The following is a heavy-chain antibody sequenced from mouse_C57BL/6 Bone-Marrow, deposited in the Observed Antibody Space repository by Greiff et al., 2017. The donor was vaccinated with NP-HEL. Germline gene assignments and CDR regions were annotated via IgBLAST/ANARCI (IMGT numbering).Heavy chain of an antibody. CDR3: ARPDYSNSYYFDY. CDR2: ISSGSSTI. CDR1: GFTFSDYG. J-gene: IGHJ2*01. D-gene: IGHD2-5*01. Sequence: EVKLMESGGGLVKPGGSLKLSCAASGFTFSDYGMHWVRQAPEKGLEWVAYISSGSSTIYYADTVKGRFTISRDNAKNTLFLQMTSLRSEDTAMYYCARPDYSNSYYFDYWGQGTTLTVSS. V-gene: IGHV5-17*01.